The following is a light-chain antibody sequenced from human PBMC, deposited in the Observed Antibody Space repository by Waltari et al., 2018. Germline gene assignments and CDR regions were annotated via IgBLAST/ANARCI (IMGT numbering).Light chain of an antibody. V-gene: IGKV1-8*01. CDR3: QQYYSYPRT. Sequence: AIRMTQSPSSLSASTGDRVTITCRASQGISSYLAWYKQKPGKAPKLMIYADSTFQRGVPSRFSGSGSGTDFTLTISCLQSEDFATYYCQQYYSYPRTFGQGTKVEIK. CDR2: ADS. J-gene: IGKJ1*01. CDR1: QGISSY.